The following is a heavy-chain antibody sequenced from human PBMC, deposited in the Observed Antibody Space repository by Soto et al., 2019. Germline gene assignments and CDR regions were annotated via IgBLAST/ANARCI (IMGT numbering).Heavy chain of an antibody. D-gene: IGHD3-10*01. CDR2: ISCYNGDT. CDR3: ARGWGEY. V-gene: IGHV1-18*01. Sequence: QVQLVQSGPEVKMPGASVKVSCKASGYTFTGYGISWVRQVPGQGLEWLGWISCYNGDTNYAQKFQGRVAMTTDTSTNTAYMELRSLGSDDTAMYYCARGWGEYWGQGTLVTVSS. J-gene: IGHJ4*02. CDR1: GYTFTGYG.